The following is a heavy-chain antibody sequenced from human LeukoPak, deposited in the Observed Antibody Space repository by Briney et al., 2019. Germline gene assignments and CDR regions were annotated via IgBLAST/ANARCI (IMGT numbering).Heavy chain of an antibody. V-gene: IGHV4-59*01. CDR1: GGSISSYY. Sequence: PSETLSLTCTVSGGSISSYYWSWIRQPPGKGLEWIGYIYYSGSTNYNPSLKSRATISVDTSKNQFSLKLSSVTAADTAVYYCARGGLTGPHDYWGQGTLVTVSS. CDR3: ARGGLTGPHDY. J-gene: IGHJ4*02. CDR2: IYYSGST. D-gene: IGHD3-9*01.